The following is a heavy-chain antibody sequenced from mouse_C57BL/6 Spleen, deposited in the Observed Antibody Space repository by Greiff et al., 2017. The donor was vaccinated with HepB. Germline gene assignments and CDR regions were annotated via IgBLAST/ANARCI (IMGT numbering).Heavy chain of an antibody. Sequence: EVQLQESGGGLVKPGGSLKLSCAASGFTFSSYAMSWVRQTPEKRLEWVATISDGGSYTYYPDNVKGRFTISRDNAKNNLYLQMSHLKSEDTAMYYCARKGLRRGWFAYWGQGTLVTVSA. J-gene: IGHJ3*01. CDR1: GFTFSSYA. V-gene: IGHV5-4*01. D-gene: IGHD2-4*01. CDR2: ISDGGSYT. CDR3: ARKGLRRGWFAY.